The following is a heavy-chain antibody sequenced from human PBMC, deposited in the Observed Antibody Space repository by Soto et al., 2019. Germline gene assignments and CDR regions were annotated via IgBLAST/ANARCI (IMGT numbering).Heavy chain of an antibody. D-gene: IGHD3-22*01. V-gene: IGHV3-30-3*01. J-gene: IGHJ4*02. CDR2: IPQNESDK. CDR3: ARDVYYDGSGYRLSGIDY. CDR1: GFTLRNYA. Sequence: QVQLVESGGAVVQPGRSLRLSCAVSGFTLRNYAMHWVRQAPGKGLEWVALIPQNESDKPSPDSVKGRFTTSRDSYTNTLYLQMNSLRPEDTAVYYCARDVYYDGSGYRLSGIDYWGQGTLVVVSS.